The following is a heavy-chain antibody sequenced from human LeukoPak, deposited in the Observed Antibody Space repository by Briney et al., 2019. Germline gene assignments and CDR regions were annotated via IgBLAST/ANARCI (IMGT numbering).Heavy chain of an antibody. CDR2: INPDSGGT. CDR1: GYTFTGYY. D-gene: IGHD6-19*01. Sequence: ASVKVSCKASGYTFTGYYIHWVRQAPGQGPEWMGWINPDSGGTNYAQKFQGRVTMTRDTSIRTAYMELSRLRSDDTAVYYCARVLFYSSGNKSNRVDYWGQGTLVTVSS. V-gene: IGHV1-2*02. J-gene: IGHJ4*02. CDR3: ARVLFYSSGNKSNRVDY.